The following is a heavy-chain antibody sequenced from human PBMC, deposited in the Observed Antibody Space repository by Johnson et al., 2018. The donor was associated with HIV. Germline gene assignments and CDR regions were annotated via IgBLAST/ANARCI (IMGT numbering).Heavy chain of an antibody. CDR2: ISYDGSNK. J-gene: IGHJ3*01. V-gene: IGHV3-30*04. Sequence: QVQLVESGGGVVQPGRSLRLSCVVSGFTFSSYTMHWVRQAPGKGLEWVAVISYDGSNKYFADSVKGRFPISRDNSKNTLYLQMNSLRAEDTVVYYCARDGHGIWENAAFDVWGQGTMVTVSS. CDR1: GFTFSSYT. D-gene: IGHD1-26*01. CDR3: ARDGHGIWENAAFDV.